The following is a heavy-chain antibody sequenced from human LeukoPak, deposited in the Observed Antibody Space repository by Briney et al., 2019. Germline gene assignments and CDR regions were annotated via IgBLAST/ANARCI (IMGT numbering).Heavy chain of an antibody. CDR1: GFTFSDYE. V-gene: IGHV3-48*03. D-gene: IGHD3-10*02. J-gene: IGHJ4*02. Sequence: GGSLRLSCAASGFTFSDYEINWVRQAPGKGLEWVSCISTGGSTTYYADSVKGRFTISRDNAKNSLFLQMTTLTAEDTAVYCCARGALHVFDYWGQGTPVTVSS. CDR2: ISTGGSTT. CDR3: ARGALHVFDY.